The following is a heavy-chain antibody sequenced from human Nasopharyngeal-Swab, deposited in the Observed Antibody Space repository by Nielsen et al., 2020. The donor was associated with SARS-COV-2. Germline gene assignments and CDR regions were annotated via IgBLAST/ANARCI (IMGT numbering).Heavy chain of an antibody. CDR3: ARREYGSGSYYRFRRKGMDV. Sequence: SETLSLTCAVYGGSFSGYYWSWIRQPPGKGLEWIGEINHSGSTNYNPSLKSRVTISVDTSKNQFSLKLSSVTAADTAVYYCARREYGSGSYYRFRRKGMDVWGQGTTVTVSS. CDR2: INHSGST. V-gene: IGHV4-34*01. D-gene: IGHD3-10*01. J-gene: IGHJ6*02. CDR1: GGSFSGYY.